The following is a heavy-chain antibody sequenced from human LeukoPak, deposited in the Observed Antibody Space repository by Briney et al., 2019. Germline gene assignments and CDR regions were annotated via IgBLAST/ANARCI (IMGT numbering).Heavy chain of an antibody. CDR3: ARDGMGRGVIIWDAFDI. D-gene: IGHD3-10*01. CDR2: ITTSGSTT. J-gene: IGHJ3*02. CDR1: GLTFSIFE. V-gene: IGHV3-48*03. Sequence: PGGSLRLFCAASGLTFSIFELIWVRQAPGKGLEWVSFITTSGSTTYYADSVKGRFTISRDNAKNSLYLQMNSLTDEDTAVYYCARDGMGRGVIIWDAFDIWGQGTMVTVSS.